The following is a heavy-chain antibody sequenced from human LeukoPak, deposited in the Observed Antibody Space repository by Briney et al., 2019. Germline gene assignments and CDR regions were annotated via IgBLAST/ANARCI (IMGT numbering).Heavy chain of an antibody. V-gene: IGHV4-34*01. D-gene: IGHD3-3*01. CDR1: GGSFSGYY. CDR3: AGFGVAVD. J-gene: IGHJ4*02. CDR2: INHSGST. Sequence: KASETLSLTCAVYGGSFSGYYWSWIRQPPGKGLEWIGEINHSGSTNYNPSLKSRVTISVDTSKNQFSLKLSSVTAADTAVYYCAGFGVAVDWGQGTLVTVSS.